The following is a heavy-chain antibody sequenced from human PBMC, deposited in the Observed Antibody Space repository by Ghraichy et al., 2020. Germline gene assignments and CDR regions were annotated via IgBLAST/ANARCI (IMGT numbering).Heavy chain of an antibody. J-gene: IGHJ4*02. CDR1: GYSLSSQW. D-gene: IGHD5-18*01. V-gene: IGHV5-51*01. CDR3: ARASGYSYGYFDY. CDR2: IYPGDSDM. Sequence: GESLNISCKGSGYSLSSQWIGWARQMPGKGLEWMGIIYPGDSDMRYSPSFQGQVTISADKSISTAYLQWSSLKASDTAMYYCARASGYSYGYFDYWGQGTLVTVSS.